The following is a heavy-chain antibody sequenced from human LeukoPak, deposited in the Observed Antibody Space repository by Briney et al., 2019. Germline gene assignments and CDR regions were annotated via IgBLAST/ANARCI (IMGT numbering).Heavy chain of an antibody. J-gene: IGHJ5*02. D-gene: IGHD3-10*01. CDR3: ARDDGSGIDWFDP. V-gene: IGHV1-2*02. Sequence: ASVKVSCKASGYTFTGYYMHWVRQAPGQGLGWMGWINPNSGGTNYAQKFQGRVTMTRDTSISTAYMELSRLRSDDTAVYYCARDDGSGIDWFDPWGQGTLVTVSS. CDR2: INPNSGGT. CDR1: GYTFTGYY.